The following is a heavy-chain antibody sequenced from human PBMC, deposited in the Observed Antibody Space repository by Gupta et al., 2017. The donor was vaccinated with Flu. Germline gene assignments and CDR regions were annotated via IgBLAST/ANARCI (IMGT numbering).Heavy chain of an antibody. CDR1: GGSLSSTNYY. CDR2: VSYNEIT. Sequence: QLQLQESGPGLVKPSETLSLTCAVSGGSLSSTNYYWGWIRQPPGKGLEWIGCVSYNEITYYSPSLKSRVTISVDTSKNHFSLKLTSVIAADTAVYYCVGQTGDSDYIDYWGQGTVVTVSS. D-gene: IGHD7-27*01. CDR3: VGQTGDSDYIDY. V-gene: IGHV4-39*02. J-gene: IGHJ4*02.